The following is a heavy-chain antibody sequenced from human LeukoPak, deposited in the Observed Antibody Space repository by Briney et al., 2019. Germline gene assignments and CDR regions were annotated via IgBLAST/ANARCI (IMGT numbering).Heavy chain of an antibody. V-gene: IGHV3-23*01. Sequence: GGSLRLSCAASGFTFSSYAMNWVRQAPGKGLEWVSAISGSGGRTYQPDSVKGRFTISRDNSKNTLYLQMNSLRVEDTAVYFCARDGVGASHDYWGQGTLVTVSS. D-gene: IGHD1-26*01. J-gene: IGHJ4*02. CDR1: GFTFSSYA. CDR2: ISGSGGRT. CDR3: ARDGVGASHDY.